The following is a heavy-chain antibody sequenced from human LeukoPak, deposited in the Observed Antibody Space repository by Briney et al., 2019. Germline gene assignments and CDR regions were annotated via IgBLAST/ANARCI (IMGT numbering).Heavy chain of an antibody. Sequence: ASVKVSCKASGYTFTSYDINWVRQATGQGREWMGWMNPNSGNTGYAQKFQGRVTMTSNTSISTAYMELSSLRSEDTAVYYCARDARIAAAYQPVGEDYMDVWGKGTTVTVSS. J-gene: IGHJ6*03. D-gene: IGHD6-13*01. V-gene: IGHV1-8*01. CDR1: GYTFTSYD. CDR3: ARDARIAAAYQPVGEDYMDV. CDR2: MNPNSGNT.